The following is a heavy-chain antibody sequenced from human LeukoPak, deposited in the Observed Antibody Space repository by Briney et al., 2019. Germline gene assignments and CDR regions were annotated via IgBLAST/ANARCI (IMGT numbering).Heavy chain of an antibody. J-gene: IGHJ4*02. Sequence: GRSLRLSCTASGFTFSSYAMHWVRQAPGKGLEWVAVISYDGSNKYYADSVKGRFTISRDNSKNTLYLQMNSLRAEDTAVYYCASTSVRYFDWLSPPRPLWGQGTLVTVSS. D-gene: IGHD3-9*01. CDR1: GFTFSSYA. V-gene: IGHV3-30*04. CDR3: ASTSVRYFDWLSPPRPL. CDR2: ISYDGSNK.